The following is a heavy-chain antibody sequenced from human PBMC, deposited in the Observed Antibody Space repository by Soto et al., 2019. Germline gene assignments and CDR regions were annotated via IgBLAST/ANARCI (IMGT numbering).Heavy chain of an antibody. CDR1: GASISSYY. CDR3: ARDTTPSL. CDR2: VYYSGST. V-gene: IGHV4-59*01. D-gene: IGHD1-1*01. J-gene: IGHJ4*02. Sequence: QVQLQESGPGLVKPSETLSLTCTVSGASISSYYWSWIRQPPGKGLEWIGYVYYSGSTNYNPSLKSRVTISVDTSKNQFSLKLSSVTAADTAMYYCARDTTPSLWGQGTLVTVYS.